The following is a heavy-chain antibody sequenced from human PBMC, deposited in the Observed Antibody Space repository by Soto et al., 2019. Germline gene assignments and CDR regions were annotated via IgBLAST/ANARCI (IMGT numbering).Heavy chain of an antibody. Sequence: PPEKLSLTCTVSGGSIRSYYWSWIRQPPGKGLKWIGYIYYSGSTNYNPSLKSRVTISVDTSKNQFSLKLSSVTAADTAVYYCAREFFYDSGGFHCFDYWCQGPLGTVSS. CDR3: AREFFYDSGGFHCFDY. J-gene: IGHJ4*02. CDR1: GGSIRSYY. V-gene: IGHV4-59*01. D-gene: IGHD3-22*01. CDR2: IYYSGST.